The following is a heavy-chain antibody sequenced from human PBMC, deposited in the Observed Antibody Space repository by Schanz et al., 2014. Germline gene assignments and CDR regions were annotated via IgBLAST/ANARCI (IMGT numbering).Heavy chain of an antibody. J-gene: IGHJ4*02. V-gene: IGHV4-39*01. CDR3: ARLEGCSGGSCYSLDL. CDR1: GASICSTRHY. CDR2: LYYSGRT. Sequence: QLQLQESGPGLVKPSETLSLTCTVSGASICSTRHYWGWVRQAPGKGLEWLGSLYYSGRTHNNPSLRSRVTMSVDTSKNQFSLRLSSVTAADTAVYYCARLEGCSGGSCYSLDLWGQGTLVTVSS. D-gene: IGHD2-15*01.